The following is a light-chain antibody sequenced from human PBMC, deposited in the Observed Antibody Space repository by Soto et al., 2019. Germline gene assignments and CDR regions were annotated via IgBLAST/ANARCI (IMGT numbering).Light chain of an antibody. CDR1: QSVSSGH. Sequence: EVVLTQSPGTLSLSPGERASLSCRASQSVSSGHLAWYQQKPGQAPRLLISGASTRAAGISDRFRGSGSGTEFTLTIISLRSEDSAIYYCQQYFEWPPMTFGQGTKVDIK. V-gene: IGKV3-15*01. CDR3: QQYFEWPPMT. J-gene: IGKJ1*01. CDR2: GAS.